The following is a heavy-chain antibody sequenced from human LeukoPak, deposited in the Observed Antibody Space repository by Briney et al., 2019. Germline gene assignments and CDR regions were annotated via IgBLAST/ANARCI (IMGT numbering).Heavy chain of an antibody. V-gene: IGHV3-21*01. CDR1: GFAFSGDN. J-gene: IGHJ3*02. D-gene: IGHD5-12*01. CDR3: ARDRAIDIRAYDI. CDR2: IGSSGSYI. Sequence: GGSLRLSCAASGFAFSGDNMNWVRQAPGKGLEWVSFIGSSGSYIKYADSVKGRFTISSDNAKNSLYLQMNSLRAEDTAMYFCARDRAIDIRAYDIWGQGTMVTVSS.